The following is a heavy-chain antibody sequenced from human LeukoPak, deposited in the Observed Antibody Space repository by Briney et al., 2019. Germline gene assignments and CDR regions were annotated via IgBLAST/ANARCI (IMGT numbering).Heavy chain of an antibody. CDR1: GGSISSYY. CDR2: IYTSGST. J-gene: IGHJ3*02. V-gene: IGHV4-4*07. D-gene: IGHD2-2*02. Sequence: SETLSLTCTVSGGSISSYYWSWIRQPAGKGLEWIGRIYTSGSTNYNPSLKSRVTMSVDTSKNQFPLKLSSVTAAHTAVYYCARGLYCSSTSCYKMGDAFDIWGQGTMVTVSS. CDR3: ARGLYCSSTSCYKMGDAFDI.